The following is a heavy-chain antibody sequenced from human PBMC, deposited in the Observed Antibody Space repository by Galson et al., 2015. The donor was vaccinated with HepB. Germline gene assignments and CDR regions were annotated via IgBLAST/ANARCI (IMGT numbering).Heavy chain of an antibody. CDR2: ISSSGNI. Sequence: SLRLSCAASGFIFSSHEMNWVRQAPGKGLEWVSYISSSGNIYYADSVKGRFTIPRDNAKNSLYLEMNSLRVEDTAVYYCARATLAFDYWGQGTLVTVSS. D-gene: IGHD2/OR15-2a*01. CDR3: ARATLAFDY. J-gene: IGHJ4*02. CDR1: GFIFSSHE. V-gene: IGHV3-48*03.